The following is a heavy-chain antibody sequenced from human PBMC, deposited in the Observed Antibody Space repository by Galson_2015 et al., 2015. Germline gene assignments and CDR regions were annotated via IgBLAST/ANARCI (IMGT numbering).Heavy chain of an antibody. J-gene: IGHJ3*02. CDR3: ASHVLITMIVVVITTGAFDI. CDR1: GGTFSSYA. CDR2: IIPIFGTA. Sequence: SVKVSCKASGGTFSSYAISWVRQAPGQGLEWMGGIIPIFGTANYAQKFQGRVTITADESTSTAYMELSSLRSEDTAVYYCASHVLITMIVVVITTGAFDIWGQGTMVTVSS. V-gene: IGHV1-69*13. D-gene: IGHD3-22*01.